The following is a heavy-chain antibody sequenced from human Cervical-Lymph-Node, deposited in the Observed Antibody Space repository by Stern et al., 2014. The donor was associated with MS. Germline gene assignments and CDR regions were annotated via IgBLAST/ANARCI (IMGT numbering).Heavy chain of an antibody. CDR2: IMDIGEP. D-gene: IGHD5-12*01. CDR3: AREYSGSDY. J-gene: IGHJ4*02. CDR1: GGSITPFY. V-gene: IGHV4-59*12. Sequence: QLQLQESGPGLVKPSETLSLTCTVSGGSITPFYWHWIRQAPGKGLVWVVGIMDIGEPSYHPSLMSRVPISVDTSNNLFSLKLSSVAAADTAIYYCAREYSGSDYWGQGTLVTVSS.